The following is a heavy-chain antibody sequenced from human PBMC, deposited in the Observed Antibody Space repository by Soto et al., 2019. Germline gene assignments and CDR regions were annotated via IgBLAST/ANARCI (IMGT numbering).Heavy chain of an antibody. V-gene: IGHV1-69*06. Sequence: QVQLVQSGAEVKKPGSSVKVSCKASGGTFSSYAISWVRQAPGQGLEWMGGIIPIFGTANYAQKFQGRVTITADKSTRTAYMELSSLRCEDTAVYYCATPRGLQLWFPFDYWGQGTLVTVSS. CDR3: ATPRGLQLWFPFDY. D-gene: IGHD5-18*01. J-gene: IGHJ4*02. CDR1: GGTFSSYA. CDR2: IIPIFGTA.